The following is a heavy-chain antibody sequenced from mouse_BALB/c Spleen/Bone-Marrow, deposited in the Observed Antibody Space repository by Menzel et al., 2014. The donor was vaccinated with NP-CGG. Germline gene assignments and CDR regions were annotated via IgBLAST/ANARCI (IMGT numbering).Heavy chain of an antibody. CDR2: INPYNDGT. CDR1: GYTFTSYI. CDR3: ARGGGHYFDY. J-gene: IGHJ2*01. V-gene: IGHV1-14*01. Sequence: VQLKQSGPELVKPGASVEMSCKASGYTFTSYILHWVKQKPGQGLEWIGYINPYNDGTKYNEKFKGKATLTSDKFSSATCMELSSLTSEDSAVYYCARGGGHYFDYWGQGTTLTVSS.